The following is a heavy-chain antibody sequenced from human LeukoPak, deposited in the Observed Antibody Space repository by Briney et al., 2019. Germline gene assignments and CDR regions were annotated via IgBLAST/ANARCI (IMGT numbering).Heavy chain of an antibody. Sequence: SETLSLTCTVSGGSISSGCYYWSWIRQHPGKGLEWIGYIYYSGSTYYNPSLKSRVTISVDTSKNQFSLKLSSVTAADTAVYYCAREVRGSTSCYLFPWGQGTLVTVSS. D-gene: IGHD2-2*01. CDR2: IYYSGST. CDR3: AREVRGSTSCYLFP. CDR1: GGSISSGCYY. J-gene: IGHJ5*02. V-gene: IGHV4-31*03.